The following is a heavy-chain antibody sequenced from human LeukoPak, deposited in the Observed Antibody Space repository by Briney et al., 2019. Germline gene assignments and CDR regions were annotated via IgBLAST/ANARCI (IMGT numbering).Heavy chain of an antibody. CDR1: GFTFSNAW. CDR3: TTALPPKYYDILPSSGY. D-gene: IGHD3-9*01. Sequence: GGSLRLSCAASGFTFSNAWMSWVRQAPGKGLEWVGRIKSKTDGGTTDYAAPVKSRFTISRDDSKNTLYLQMNSLKTEDTAAYYCTTALPPKYYDILPSSGYWGQGTLVTVSS. CDR2: IKSKTDGGTT. V-gene: IGHV3-15*01. J-gene: IGHJ4*02.